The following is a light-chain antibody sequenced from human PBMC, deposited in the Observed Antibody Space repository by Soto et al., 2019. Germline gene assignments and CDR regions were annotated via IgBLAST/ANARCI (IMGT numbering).Light chain of an antibody. CDR3: MQYIEPPYT. CDR1: QSLLHSDGKTY. CDR2: GVS. J-gene: IGKJ2*01. Sequence: DIVMTQTPLSLPVTPGQPASFSCKSSQSLLHSDGKTYLSWFLQKPGQSPQLLIYGVSNRFSGVSDRFSGSGSGTDFTLTISRVEADDVGVYYCMQYIEPPYTFGQGTKLEIK. V-gene: IGKV2D-29*02.